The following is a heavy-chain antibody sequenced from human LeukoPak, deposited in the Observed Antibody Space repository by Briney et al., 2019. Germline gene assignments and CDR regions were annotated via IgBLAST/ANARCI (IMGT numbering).Heavy chain of an antibody. CDR1: GFTFSSYE. CDR2: ISSSGSTI. CDR3: ARGILRRYFDY. D-gene: IGHD2-15*01. Sequence: PGGSLRLSCAASGFTFSSYEMNWVRQAPGKGLEWISYISSSGSTIYYADSVKGRFTISRDNAKNSLYLLMNSLRAEDTAVYYCARGILRRYFDYWGQGTLVTVSS. V-gene: IGHV3-48*03. J-gene: IGHJ4*02.